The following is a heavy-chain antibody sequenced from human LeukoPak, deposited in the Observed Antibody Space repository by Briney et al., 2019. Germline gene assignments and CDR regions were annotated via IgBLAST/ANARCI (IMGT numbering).Heavy chain of an antibody. CDR2: ISSSRSYI. D-gene: IGHD3-22*01. Sequence: AGGSLRLSCAASGFTFSSYSMNWVRQAPGKGLEWVSYISSSRSYIYYADSVKGRFTISRDNAKNSLYLQMNSLRAEDTAVYYCARDPYYYDSSGYYGEGFDYWGQGTLVTVSS. CDR1: GFTFSSYS. CDR3: ARDPYYYDSSGYYGEGFDY. V-gene: IGHV3-21*01. J-gene: IGHJ4*02.